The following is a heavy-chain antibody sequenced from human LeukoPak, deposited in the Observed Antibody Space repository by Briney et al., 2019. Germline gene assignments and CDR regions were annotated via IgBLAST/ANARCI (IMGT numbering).Heavy chain of an antibody. V-gene: IGHV4-59*08. CDR3: ARQGRDYGDFLFDY. Sequence: SETLSLTCTVSGDSFRSYYWSWIRQPPGKGLEWIGYIYYSGSTNYNPSLKSRVTISVDTSKNQFSLKLSSVTAADTAVYYCARQGRDYGDFLFDYWGQGTLVTVSS. J-gene: IGHJ4*02. D-gene: IGHD4-17*01. CDR2: IYYSGST. CDR1: GDSFRSYY.